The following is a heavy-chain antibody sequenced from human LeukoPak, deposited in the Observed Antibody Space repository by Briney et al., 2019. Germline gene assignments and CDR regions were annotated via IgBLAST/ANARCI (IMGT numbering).Heavy chain of an antibody. Sequence: QTGGSLRLSCAASGFTFSSYAMSWVRQAPGKGLEWVSGISGSGGSTYYADSVKGRFTISRDNSKNTLYLQMNSLRAEDTAVYYCAKDGYDSSGYYGYFDYWGQGTLATVSS. D-gene: IGHD3-22*01. V-gene: IGHV3-23*01. CDR2: ISGSGGST. CDR3: AKDGYDSSGYYGYFDY. CDR1: GFTFSSYA. J-gene: IGHJ4*02.